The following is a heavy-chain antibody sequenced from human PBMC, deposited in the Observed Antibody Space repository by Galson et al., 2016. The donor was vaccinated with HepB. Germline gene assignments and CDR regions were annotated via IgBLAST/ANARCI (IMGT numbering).Heavy chain of an antibody. CDR3: AKTRWAIGRFDY. D-gene: IGHD6-13*01. CDR2: INFNSGST. Sequence: SLRLSCAASGFTFSNYAMSWVRQAPGKGLEWVSAINFNSGSTYYADSVKGRFTISRDNSKNTLYLQMKSLRAEDTAVYYCAKTRWAIGRFDYWGQGTLVTVSS. CDR1: GFTFSNYA. J-gene: IGHJ4*02. V-gene: IGHV3-23*01.